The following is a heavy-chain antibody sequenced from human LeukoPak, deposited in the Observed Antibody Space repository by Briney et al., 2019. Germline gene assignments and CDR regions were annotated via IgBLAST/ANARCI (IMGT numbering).Heavy chain of an antibody. J-gene: IGHJ4*02. D-gene: IGHD2-8*01. Sequence: GGSLRLSCATSGFTFSSNAMTWVRQAPGKGLECVSAITAPGDATYYADSVKGRFSISRDNSKNTLYLQLNSLRAEDTAVYYCAKAFGTNGYFQLPIDFWGQGTLVTVSS. CDR3: AKAFGTNGYFQLPIDF. CDR1: GFTFSSNA. V-gene: IGHV3-23*01. CDR2: ITAPGDAT.